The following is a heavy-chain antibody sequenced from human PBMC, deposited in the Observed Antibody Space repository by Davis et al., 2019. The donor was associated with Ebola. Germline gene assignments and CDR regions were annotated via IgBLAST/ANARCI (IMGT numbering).Heavy chain of an antibody. J-gene: IGHJ4*02. CDR1: GGSISSYY. CDR2: IYYSGST. CDR3: ASGYSSSWYDY. Sequence: SETLSLTCTVSGGSISSYYWSWIRQPPGKGLEWIGCIYYSGSTNYNPSLKSRVTISVDTSKNQFSLKLSSVTAADTAVYYCASGYSSSWYDYWGQGTLVTVSS. D-gene: IGHD6-13*01. V-gene: IGHV4-59*08.